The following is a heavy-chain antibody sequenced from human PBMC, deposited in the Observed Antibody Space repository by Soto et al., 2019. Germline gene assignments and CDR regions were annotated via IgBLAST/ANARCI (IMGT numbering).Heavy chain of an antibody. J-gene: IGHJ5*02. CDR2: IYYSGST. Sequence: SETLSLTCTVSGGSISSSSYYWGWIRQPPGKGLEWIGSIYYSGSTYYNPSLKSRVTISVDTSKNQFSLKLSSVTAADTAVYYCARRSVAAVTTVTTRPPCWPFDPWGQGTLVTVSS. V-gene: IGHV4-39*01. CDR1: GGSISSSSYY. CDR3: ARRSVAAVTTVTTRPPCWPFDP. D-gene: IGHD4-17*01.